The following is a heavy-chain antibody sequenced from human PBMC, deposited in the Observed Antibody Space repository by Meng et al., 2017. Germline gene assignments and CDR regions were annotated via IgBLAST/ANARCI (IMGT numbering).Heavy chain of an antibody. D-gene: IGHD6-19*01. J-gene: IGHJ6*02. CDR1: GFTFDDYG. Sequence: GESLKISCAASGFTFDDYGMSWVRQAPGKGLEWVSGINWNGGSTGYADSVKGRFTISRDNAKNSLYLQMNSLRAEDTALYHCARSSGWYAGGYYDGMDVWGQGTTVTVSS. CDR3: ARSSGWYAGGYYDGMDV. CDR2: INWNGGST. V-gene: IGHV3-20*01.